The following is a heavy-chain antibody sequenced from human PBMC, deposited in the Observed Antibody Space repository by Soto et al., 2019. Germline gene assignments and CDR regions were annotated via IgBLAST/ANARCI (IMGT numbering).Heavy chain of an antibody. CDR2: INPNSGGT. CDR1: GYTFTGYY. V-gene: IGHV1-2*02. Sequence: ASVKVSCKTSGYTFTGYYIHWVRQAPGQGLEWMGWINPNSGGTDYAQKFQGRVTMTRDTSISTVYMELNRLRSDDTAVYYCARDQGVTSELFNYWGHGSLVTVSA. J-gene: IGHJ4*01. D-gene: IGHD3-10*01. CDR3: ARDQGVTSELFNY.